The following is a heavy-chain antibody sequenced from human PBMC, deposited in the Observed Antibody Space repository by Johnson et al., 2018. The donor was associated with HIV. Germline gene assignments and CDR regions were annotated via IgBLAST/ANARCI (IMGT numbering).Heavy chain of an antibody. V-gene: IGHV3-9*01. Sequence: VQLVESGGGLVQPGGSLRLSCAASGFTFDDYAMHWVRQAPGKGLEWVSGISWNGGSIGYADSVKGRFTISRDNAKKSLFLQMNSLRPEDTALYYCAKPIAAAGTVGDGFEIWGQGTMVTVSS. CDR1: GFTFDDYA. J-gene: IGHJ3*02. D-gene: IGHD6-13*01. CDR3: AKPIAAAGTVGDGFEI. CDR2: ISWNGGSI.